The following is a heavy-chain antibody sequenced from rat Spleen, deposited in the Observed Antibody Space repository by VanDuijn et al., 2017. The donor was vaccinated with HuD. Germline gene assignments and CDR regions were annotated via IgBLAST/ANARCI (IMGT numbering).Heavy chain of an antibody. CDR2: ISTGGGNT. CDR3: ARLGLGRYTWFAY. J-gene: IGHJ3*01. CDR1: GFTFSDYY. V-gene: IGHV5-25*01. Sequence: EVQLVESGGGLVQPGRSMKLSCVASGFTFSDYYMAWVRQAPTMGLEWVASISTGGGNTYYRDSVKGRFTISRDNAKSTLYLRMDSLRSEDTATYYCARLGLGRYTWFAYWGQGTLVTVSS. D-gene: IGHD4-1*01.